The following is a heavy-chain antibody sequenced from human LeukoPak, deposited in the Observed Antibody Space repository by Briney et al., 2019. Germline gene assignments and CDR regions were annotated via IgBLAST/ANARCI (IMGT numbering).Heavy chain of an antibody. CDR1: GFTFSSYS. CDR3: ARGAPSSGYDI. CDR2: ISSDSSYV. Sequence: PGGSLRLSCVASGFTFSSYSLNWVRQAPGKGLEWVSFISSDSSYVYYADSVEGRFTISRDNTENSLYLQMNSLRVEDTAVYYCARGAPSSGYDIWGQGTLVTVSS. D-gene: IGHD5-12*01. J-gene: IGHJ4*02. V-gene: IGHV3-21*04.